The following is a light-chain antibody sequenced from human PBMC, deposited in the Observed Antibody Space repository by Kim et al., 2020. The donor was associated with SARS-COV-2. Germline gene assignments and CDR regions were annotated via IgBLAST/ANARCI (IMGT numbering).Light chain of an antibody. V-gene: IGLV2-14*04. Sequence: GQSIAISCTGTSSDVGAYNYVSWYQQHPRKAPKLMIYDVSRRHSGVSTRFSGSTPGNTASLTISGLQAEDEADYYCSSYTSSSTWVFGGGTQLTVL. J-gene: IGLJ3*02. CDR3: SSYTSSSTWV. CDR2: DVS. CDR1: SSDVGAYNY.